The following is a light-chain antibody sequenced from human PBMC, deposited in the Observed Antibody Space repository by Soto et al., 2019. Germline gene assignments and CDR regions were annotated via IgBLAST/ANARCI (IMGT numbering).Light chain of an antibody. V-gene: IGKV1-39*01. Sequence: DIQMTQSPSSLSASVGDRVTITCRASQRMSSYLNWYQQKPGKAPKLLIYAASTLQSGVPSRFSGSGSGTHFSLTISSLLPGDFATYYCQQSYTTPTWTFGQGTKVE. CDR2: AAS. CDR1: QRMSSY. CDR3: QQSYTTPTWT. J-gene: IGKJ1*01.